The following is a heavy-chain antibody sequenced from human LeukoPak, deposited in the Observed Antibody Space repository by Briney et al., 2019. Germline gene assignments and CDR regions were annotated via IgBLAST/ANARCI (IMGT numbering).Heavy chain of an antibody. J-gene: IGHJ2*01. CDR3: ATGLTYYYDSSGYRHWYFDL. CDR1: GYTLTELS. D-gene: IGHD3-22*01. V-gene: IGHV1-24*01. CDR2: FDPEDGET. Sequence: ASVKVSCKVSGYTLTELSMHWVRQAPGKGLEWMGGFDPEDGETIYAQKFQGRVTMTEDTSTDTAYMELSSLRSEDTAVYYCATGLTYYYDSSGYRHWYFDLRGRGTLVTVSS.